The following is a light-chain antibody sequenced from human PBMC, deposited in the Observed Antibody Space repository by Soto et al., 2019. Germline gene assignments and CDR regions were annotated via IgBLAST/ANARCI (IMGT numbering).Light chain of an antibody. CDR2: EVI. V-gene: IGLV2-14*01. CDR3: ASYTFTSTWV. CDR1: SSDVGTYNY. J-gene: IGLJ3*02. Sequence: QSVLTQPASVSGSPGQPITISCTGTSSDVGTYNYVSWYQHHPVKAPKLLLYEVINRPSGVSNRFSGSKSGNTASLTISGLRAEDEAADYCASYTFTSTWVFGGGTKLTVL.